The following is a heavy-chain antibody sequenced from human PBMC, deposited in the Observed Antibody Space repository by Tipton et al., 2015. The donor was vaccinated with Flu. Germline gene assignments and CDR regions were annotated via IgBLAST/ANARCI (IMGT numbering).Heavy chain of an antibody. CDR2: ISSNGGST. CDR1: GFTFSSYA. V-gene: IGHV3-64*01. J-gene: IGHJ6*02. CDR3: ARGGIVGESGSHYYYGMDV. Sequence: QLVQSGGGLVQPGGSLRLSCAASGFTFSSYAMHWVRQAPGKGLEYVSAISSNGGSTYYANSVKGRFTISRDNSKNTLYLQMGSLRAEDMAVYYCARGGIVGESGSHYYYGMDVWGQGTTVTVSS. D-gene: IGHD1-26*01.